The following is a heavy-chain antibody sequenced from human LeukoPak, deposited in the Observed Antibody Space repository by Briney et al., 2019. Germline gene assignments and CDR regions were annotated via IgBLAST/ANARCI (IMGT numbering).Heavy chain of an antibody. CDR3: ARQHYDSSGYPPPLSYNWFDP. D-gene: IGHD3-22*01. CDR2: IYYSGST. J-gene: IGHJ5*02. CDR1: GGSISSYY. V-gene: IGHV4-59*01. Sequence: SETLSLTCTVSGGSISSYYWSWIRQPPGKGLEWIGYIYYSGSTNYNPSLKSRVTISVDTSKNQFSLKLSSVTAADTAVYYCARQHYDSSGYPPPLSYNWFDPWGQGTLVTVSS.